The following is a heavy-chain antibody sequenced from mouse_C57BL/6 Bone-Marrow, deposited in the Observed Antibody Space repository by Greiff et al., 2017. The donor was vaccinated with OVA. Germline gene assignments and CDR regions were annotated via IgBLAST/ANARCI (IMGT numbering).Heavy chain of an antibody. V-gene: IGHV5-6*01. CDR3: ARHGDY. Sequence: EVKLMESGGDLVKPGGSLKLSCAASGFTFSSYGMSWVRQTPDKRLEWVATISSGGSYTYYPDSVKGRFTISRDNAKNTLYLQMSRLKSEDTAMYYCARHGDYWGQGTTLTVSS. CDR1: GFTFSSYG. CDR2: ISSGGSYT. J-gene: IGHJ2*01.